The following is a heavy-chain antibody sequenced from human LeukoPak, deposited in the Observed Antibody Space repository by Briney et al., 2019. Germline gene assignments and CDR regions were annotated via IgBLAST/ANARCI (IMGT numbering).Heavy chain of an antibody. CDR2: IRYDGNDK. J-gene: IGHJ6*03. CDR3: AKLGINYYYMDV. V-gene: IGHV3-30*02. CDR1: GFSFNTYG. D-gene: IGHD7-27*01. Sequence: GGSLRLSCAASGFSFNTYGMHWVRQAPGKGLEWVAFIRYDGNDKYFADSVKGRFTVSRDNSKNTLYLQMNNLRAEDTAVYYCAKLGINYYYMDVWGKGTTVTISS.